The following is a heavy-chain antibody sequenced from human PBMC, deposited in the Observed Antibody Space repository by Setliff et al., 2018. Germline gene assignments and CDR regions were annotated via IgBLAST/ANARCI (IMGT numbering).Heavy chain of an antibody. Sequence: PSETLSLTCAVSDFSVSSVYYWGWIRQPPGKGLEWIANVYYSGSTYYNPSLESRVTMSVDTSKSQFSLNLYSVTAADTAVYYCARTSTGRYFDLWGRGTLGHRLL. J-gene: IGHJ2*01. CDR1: DFSVSSVYY. CDR3: ARTSTGRYFDL. D-gene: IGHD2-2*01. V-gene: IGHV4-38-2*01. CDR2: VYYSGST.